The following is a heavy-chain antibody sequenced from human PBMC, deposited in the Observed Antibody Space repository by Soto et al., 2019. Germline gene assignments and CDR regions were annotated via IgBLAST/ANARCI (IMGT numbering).Heavy chain of an antibody. D-gene: IGHD3-10*01. Sequence: GESLKISCKGSGYSFTSYWIGWVRQMPGKGLEWMGIIYPGDSDTRYSPSFQGQVTISADKSISTAYLQWSSLKASDTAMYYCAGGGVRGVITRTRDYYGMDVWGQGTTVTVTS. J-gene: IGHJ6*02. CDR2: IYPGDSDT. V-gene: IGHV5-51*01. CDR1: GYSFTSYW. CDR3: AGGGVRGVITRTRDYYGMDV.